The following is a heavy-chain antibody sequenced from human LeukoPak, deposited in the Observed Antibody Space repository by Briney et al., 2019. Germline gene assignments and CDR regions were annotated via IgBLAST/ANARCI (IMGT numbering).Heavy chain of an antibody. J-gene: IGHJ6*02. V-gene: IGHV3-7*01. CDR2: IKEDGSEK. CDR1: GFTFSNSR. D-gene: IGHD3-22*01. CDR3: ARDQGSGGYYLYYYYGMDV. Sequence: GGSLRLSCAASGFTFSNSRMSWVRQAPGQGLEWVANIKEDGSEKYYVDSVKGRFTISRDNAKNSLYLQMNSLRAEDTAVYYCARDQGSGGYYLYYYYGMDVWGQGTTVTVSS.